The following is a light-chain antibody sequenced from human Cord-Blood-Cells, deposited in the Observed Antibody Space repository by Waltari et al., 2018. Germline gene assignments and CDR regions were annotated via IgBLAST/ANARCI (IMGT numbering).Light chain of an antibody. Sequence: QSALTQPASVSGSPGQSITISCTGTSSDVGRYNLVSWYQQHPGKAPKLMIYAGSKRPPGVSKRFSGSKSGNTASLTISGLQAEDEADYYCCSYAGSSTWVFGGGTKLTVL. CDR2: AGS. CDR1: SSDVGRYNL. J-gene: IGLJ3*02. CDR3: CSYAGSSTWV. V-gene: IGLV2-23*01.